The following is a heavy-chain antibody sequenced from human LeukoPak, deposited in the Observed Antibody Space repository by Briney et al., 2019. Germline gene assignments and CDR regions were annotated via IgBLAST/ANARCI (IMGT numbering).Heavy chain of an antibody. V-gene: IGHV4-59*08. D-gene: IGHD3-10*01. Sequence: SETLSLTCAVYGGSFSGYYWSWIRQPPGKGLEWIGYIYYSGSTNYNPSLKSRVTISVDTSKNQFSLKLSSVTAADTAVYYCARHEDYYGSGNWFDPWGQGTLVTVSS. CDR1: GGSFSGYY. CDR3: ARHEDYYGSGNWFDP. J-gene: IGHJ5*02. CDR2: IYYSGST.